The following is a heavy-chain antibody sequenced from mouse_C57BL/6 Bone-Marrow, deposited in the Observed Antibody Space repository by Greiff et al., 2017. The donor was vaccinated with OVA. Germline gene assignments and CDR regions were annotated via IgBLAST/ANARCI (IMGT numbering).Heavy chain of an antibody. J-gene: IGHJ4*01. CDR1: GYTFTDFY. CDR2: LNPNNGGA. Sequence: EVQLQLSGPEPVKPGASVKISCKASGYTFTDFYTKWVKQSHGKSLEWIGDLNPNNGGASYNQKFKGNGAWTVDRSSSTAYMELRRLTSEEYAVDDCERVYYYGSSNYAMDDWGQGASVTDST. D-gene: IGHD1-1*01. CDR3: ERVYYYGSSNYAMDD. V-gene: IGHV1-26*01.